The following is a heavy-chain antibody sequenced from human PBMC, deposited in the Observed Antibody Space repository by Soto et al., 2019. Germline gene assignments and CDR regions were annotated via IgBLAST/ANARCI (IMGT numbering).Heavy chain of an antibody. D-gene: IGHD6-19*01. CDR2: IYYSGST. CDR3: ARQGYSSGWYGPGYYFDY. V-gene: IGHV4-39*01. Sequence: SETLSLTCTVSGGSISSSSYYWGWIRQPPGKGLEWIGIIYYSGSTYYNPSLKSRVTISVDTSKNQFSLKLSSVTAADTAVYYCARQGYSSGWYGPGYYFDYWGQGTLVTVSS. J-gene: IGHJ4*02. CDR1: GGSISSSSYY.